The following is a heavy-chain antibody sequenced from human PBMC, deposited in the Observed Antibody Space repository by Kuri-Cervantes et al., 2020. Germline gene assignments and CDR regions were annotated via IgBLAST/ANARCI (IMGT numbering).Heavy chain of an antibody. J-gene: IGHJ5*02. CDR1: GGSVSSGSYY. CDR3: ARVPNKLEGFEGGPDNWFDP. D-gene: IGHD3-16*01. CDR2: IYYSGST. Sequence: SETLSLTCTVSGGSVSSGSYYWSWIRQPPGKGLEWIGSIYYSGSTYYNPSLKSRVTISVDTSKNQFSLKLSSVTAADTAVYYCARVPNKLEGFEGGPDNWFDPWGQGTLVTVSS. V-gene: IGHV4-39*07.